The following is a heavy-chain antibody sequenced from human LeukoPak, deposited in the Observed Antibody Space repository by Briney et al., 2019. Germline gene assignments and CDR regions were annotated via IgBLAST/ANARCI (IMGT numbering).Heavy chain of an antibody. CDR1: GGSFSGYY. CDR2: INRSGST. V-gene: IGHV4-34*01. J-gene: IGHJ4*02. Sequence: SETLSLTCAVYGGSFSGYYWSWIRQPPGKGLEWIGEINRSGSTNYNPSLKSRVTISVDTSKNQFSLKLSSVTAADTAVYYCARRGVGATVYWGQGTLVTVSS. CDR3: ARRGVGATVY. D-gene: IGHD1-26*01.